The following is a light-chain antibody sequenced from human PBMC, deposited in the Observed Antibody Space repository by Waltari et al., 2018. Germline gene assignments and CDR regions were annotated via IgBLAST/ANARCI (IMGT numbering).Light chain of an antibody. CDR3: QEYNRFST. CDR2: DAS. V-gene: IGKV1-5*01. J-gene: IGKJ1*01. CDR1: QSIRGW. Sequence: DIQMTQSPSMLSASVGDRVTISCRAIQSIRGWLAWYQMKPGLAPKLLIYDASNLGDGIPSRFSGSGFGTNFTLTINSLQPDDFATYYCQEYNRFSTFGLGTKV.